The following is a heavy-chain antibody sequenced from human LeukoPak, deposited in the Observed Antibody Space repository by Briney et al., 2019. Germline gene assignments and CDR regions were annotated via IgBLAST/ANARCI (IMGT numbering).Heavy chain of an antibody. CDR2: IYTSGST. V-gene: IGHV4-4*07. D-gene: IGHD2-2*01. CDR3: ARARSVYCSSTSCAFDI. J-gene: IGHJ3*02. CDR1: GGSISSYY. Sequence: SETLSLTCTVSGGSISSYYWSWIRQPAGKGLEWIGRIYTSGSTNYNPSLKSRVTTSVDTSKNQFSLKLSSVTAADTAVYYCARARSVYCSSTSCAFDIWGQGTMVTVSS.